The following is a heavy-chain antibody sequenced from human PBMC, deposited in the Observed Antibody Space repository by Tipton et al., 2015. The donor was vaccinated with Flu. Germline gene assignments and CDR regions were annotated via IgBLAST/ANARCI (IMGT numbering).Heavy chain of an antibody. V-gene: IGHV4-38-2*01. D-gene: IGHD4-11*01. J-gene: IGHJ5*02. CDR3: ARRDYSNYVSDPKSWFDP. CDR2: IFHSGNT. Sequence: GLVKPSETLSLTCGVSGNSIRSSDYYWGWIRQPPGKGLEWIGNIFHSGNTYLNPSLKSRVTISIDTSKNQFSLKLSSVTAADTAVYFCARRDYSNYVSDPKSWFDPWGRGILVTVSS. CDR1: GNSIRSSDYY.